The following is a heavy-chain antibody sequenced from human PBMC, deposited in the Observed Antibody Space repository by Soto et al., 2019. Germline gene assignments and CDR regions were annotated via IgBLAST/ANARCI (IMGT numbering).Heavy chain of an antibody. CDR1: GDGFECSS. V-gene: IGHV7-4-1*01. D-gene: IGHD1-26*01. J-gene: IGHJ4*02. CDR3: ARDRASGSFDY. Sequence: PAEVTCKGCGDGFECSSRKWLQQAPGQGLEWMGWINPNTGNPTYEQGFTGRFVFSVDTSVSTVYLQIFSLKADDSAVYYCARDRASGSFDYWGQGTLVTLSS. CDR2: INPNTGNP.